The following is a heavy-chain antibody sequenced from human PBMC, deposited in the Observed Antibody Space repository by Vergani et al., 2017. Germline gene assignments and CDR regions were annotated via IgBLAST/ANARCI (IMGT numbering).Heavy chain of an antibody. J-gene: IGHJ3*02. D-gene: IGHD5-24*01. CDR2: IYSGDSDT. CDR1: GYSFTSYW. Sequence: EVQLVQSGAEVKKPGESLRISCKGSGYSFTSYWIGWVRQMPGKGLEWMGIIYSGDSDTRYSPSFQGQVTISADKSISTAYLQWSTLKASDTAMSYCARQGGEMAPDLGICSAFDIWGQGTMVTVSS. CDR3: ARQGGEMAPDLGICSAFDI. V-gene: IGHV5-51*01.